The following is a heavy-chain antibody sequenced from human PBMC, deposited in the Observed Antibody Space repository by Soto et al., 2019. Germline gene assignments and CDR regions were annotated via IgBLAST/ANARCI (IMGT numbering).Heavy chain of an antibody. Sequence: SETLSLTCTVSGGSISNYYWSWIRQPPGKGLEWIGYIYYSGSTYYNPSLKSRVTISVDTSKNQFSLKLSSVTAADTAVYYCARETTQDPNFDYWGQGTLVTVSS. CDR2: IYYSGST. CDR1: GGSISNYY. V-gene: IGHV4-30-4*01. D-gene: IGHD4-17*01. CDR3: ARETTQDPNFDY. J-gene: IGHJ4*02.